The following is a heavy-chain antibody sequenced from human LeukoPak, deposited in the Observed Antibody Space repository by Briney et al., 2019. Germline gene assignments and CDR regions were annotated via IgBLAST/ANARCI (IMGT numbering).Heavy chain of an antibody. CDR2: IHPDGSIT. CDR3: APQQTYSPYNWFDP. Sequence: GGSLRLSCAASGNYWMHWVRQAPGKGLVWVSRIHPDGSITTYADSVKGRFTISRDNAKNTLYLQMNSLRAEDTAVYYCAPQQTYSPYNWFDPWGRGTLVTVSS. V-gene: IGHV3-74*03. CDR1: GNYW. D-gene: IGHD5-12*01. J-gene: IGHJ5*02.